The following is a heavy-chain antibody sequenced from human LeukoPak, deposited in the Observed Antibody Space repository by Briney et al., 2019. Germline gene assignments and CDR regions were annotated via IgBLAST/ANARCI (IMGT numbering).Heavy chain of an antibody. J-gene: IGHJ5*02. D-gene: IGHD5-24*01. CDR1: GGTFSGYA. Sequence: SVKVSCKASGGTFSGYAISWVRQAPGQGIEWMGGIIPIFGPANYAQKFQGRVTITTDESTSTAYMELSSLRSEDTAVYYCARALETASNWFDPWGQGTLVTVSS. CDR2: IIPIFGPA. V-gene: IGHV1-69*05. CDR3: ARALETASNWFDP.